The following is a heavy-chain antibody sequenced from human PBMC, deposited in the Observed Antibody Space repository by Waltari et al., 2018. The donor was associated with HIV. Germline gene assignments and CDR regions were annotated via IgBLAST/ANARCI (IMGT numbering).Heavy chain of an antibody. J-gene: IGHJ4*02. CDR2: ISSSGSS. Sequence: QLQLQESGPGLVKPSETLSLTCIVSGGSISSRRHYWGWIRPPPGKGLEWLATISSSGSSFYNPSLKSRLTISVDTSKNRFSLRLSSVTAADTAVYYCARHLNHGHDYVWGSYRPFDYWGQGTLVTVSS. CDR1: GGSISSRRHY. D-gene: IGHD3-16*02. V-gene: IGHV4-39*01. CDR3: ARHLNHGHDYVWGSYRPFDY.